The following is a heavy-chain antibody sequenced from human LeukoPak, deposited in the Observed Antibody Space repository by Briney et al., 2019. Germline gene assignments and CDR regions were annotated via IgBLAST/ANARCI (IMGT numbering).Heavy chain of an antibody. CDR1: GGSISSGGYY. D-gene: IGHD3-22*01. J-gene: IGHJ5*02. V-gene: IGHV4-30-2*01. Sequence: TLSLTCTVSGGSISSGGYYWSWIRQPPGKGLEWIGYIYHSGSTYYNPSLKSRVTISVDRSKNQFSLKLSSVTAADTAVYYCARVRPWHYDSSGYYDWFDPWGQGTLVTVSS. CDR2: IYHSGST. CDR3: ARVRPWHYDSSGYYDWFDP.